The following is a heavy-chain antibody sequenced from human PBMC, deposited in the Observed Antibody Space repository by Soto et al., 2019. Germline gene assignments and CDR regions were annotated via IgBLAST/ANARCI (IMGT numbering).Heavy chain of an antibody. CDR1: RDTFSTDA. J-gene: IGHJ5*02. D-gene: IGHD3-22*01. CDR3: ARDKRSGYYYGWFDP. V-gene: IGHV1-69*06. Sequence: SLKGSCKGARDTFSTDAGSSGRQAPGQGLEWMGGIIXXXGTAXYXXXXXXRVTITADKSTSTAYMELSSLRSEDTAVYYCARDKRSGYYYGWFDPWGQEPLVTV. CDR2: IIXXXGTA.